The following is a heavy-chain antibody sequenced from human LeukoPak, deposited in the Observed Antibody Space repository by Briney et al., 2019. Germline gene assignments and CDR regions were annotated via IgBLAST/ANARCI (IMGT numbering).Heavy chain of an antibody. CDR1: GGSISSFSYY. Sequence: SETLSLTCAVSGGSISSFSYYWSWIRQPPGKGLEWIGSIDYSGSTFYNPSLKSRVTISVDTSKNQFSLKLRSVTAADTAVYYCARADPDYYDSGSYLDLWGRGTLVTVSS. J-gene: IGHJ2*01. D-gene: IGHD3-10*01. V-gene: IGHV4-39*07. CDR3: ARADPDYYDSGSYLDL. CDR2: IDYSGST.